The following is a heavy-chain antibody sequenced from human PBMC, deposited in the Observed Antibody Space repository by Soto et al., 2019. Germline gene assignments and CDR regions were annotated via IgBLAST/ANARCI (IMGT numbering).Heavy chain of an antibody. CDR3: ARGHTAADH. D-gene: IGHD2-2*01. Sequence: QVHLVQSGAEVKRPGASVKISCRTSGYTFTTYYIHWVRQAPGQGLEWMGIINPIGGSTTYPQKFLGRVTMTRDTPTSTVYLDLGSLSSEDTAVYYCARGHTAADHWGQGTLVTVSS. J-gene: IGHJ4*02. V-gene: IGHV1-46*01. CDR1: GYTFTTYY. CDR2: INPIGGST.